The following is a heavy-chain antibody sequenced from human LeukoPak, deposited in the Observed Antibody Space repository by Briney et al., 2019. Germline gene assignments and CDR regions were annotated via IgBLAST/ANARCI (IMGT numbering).Heavy chain of an antibody. Sequence: SETLSLTCAVCGGSFSGYYWSWIRQPPGKGLEWIGEINHSGSTNYNPSLKSRVTISVDTSKNQFSLKLSSVTAADTAVYYCARGKRGGQQLVWGYFDYWGQGTLVTVSS. CDR1: GGSFSGYY. J-gene: IGHJ4*02. D-gene: IGHD6-13*01. V-gene: IGHV4-34*01. CDR2: INHSGST. CDR3: ARGKRGGQQLVWGYFDY.